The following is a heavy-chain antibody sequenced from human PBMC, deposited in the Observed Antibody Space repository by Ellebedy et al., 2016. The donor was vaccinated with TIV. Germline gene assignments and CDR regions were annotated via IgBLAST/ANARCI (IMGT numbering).Heavy chain of an antibody. CDR3: AKVSSWYSPFFEY. D-gene: IGHD6-13*01. CDR2: ISGSGNST. Sequence: GESLKISCAASGFTFSSYAMSWVRQAPGKGLEWVSSISGSGNSTYYADSVKGRFTISRDNSKNTLYLQMNSLRAEDSAVYYCAKVSSWYSPFFEYWGQGTLVTVSS. J-gene: IGHJ4*01. CDR1: GFTFSSYA. V-gene: IGHV3-23*01.